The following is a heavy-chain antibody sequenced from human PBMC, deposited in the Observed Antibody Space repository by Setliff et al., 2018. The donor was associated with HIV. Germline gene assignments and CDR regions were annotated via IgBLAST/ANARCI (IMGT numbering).Heavy chain of an antibody. J-gene: IGHJ4*02. V-gene: IGHV3-7*01. D-gene: IGHD2-15*01. CDR3: ARVLGYCSGGSCYSYYFDY. CDR2: IKQDGSEK. Sequence: LRLSCAASGPIFSSYWMSWVRQAPGKGLEWVANIKQDGSEKYYVDSVKGRFTISRDNAKNSLYLQMNSLRADDTAVYYCARVLGYCSGGSCYSYYFDYWGQGTLVTVSS. CDR1: GPIFSSYW.